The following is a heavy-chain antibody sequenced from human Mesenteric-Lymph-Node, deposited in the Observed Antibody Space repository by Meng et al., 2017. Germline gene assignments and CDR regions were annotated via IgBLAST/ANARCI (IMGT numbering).Heavy chain of an antibody. CDR3: AKDISSGWYGFDY. CDR1: GFTFSTYA. V-gene: IGHV3-23*01. Sequence: GGSLRLSCAASGFTFSTYAMSWVRQAPGKGLEWVSYISGGGETTFYADPVKGRFTISRDNFKNMVYLQMTSLRAEDTALYYCAKDISSGWYGFDYWGQGTLVTVSS. J-gene: IGHJ4*02. D-gene: IGHD6-19*01. CDR2: ISGGGETT.